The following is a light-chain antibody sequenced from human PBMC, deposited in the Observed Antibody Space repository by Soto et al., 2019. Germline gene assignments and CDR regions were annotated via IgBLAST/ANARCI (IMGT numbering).Light chain of an antibody. V-gene: IGLV2-8*01. J-gene: IGLJ1*01. CDR3: SSYAGSNNFNV. Sequence: QCVLTQPPSAYGSPGQSVTISCTRTSSDVGGYNYVSWYQQHPGKAPKLMIYEVSKRPSGVPDRFSGSKSGNTASLTVSGLQAEDEADYYCSSYAGSNNFNVFGTGTKLTVL. CDR2: EVS. CDR1: SSDVGGYNY.